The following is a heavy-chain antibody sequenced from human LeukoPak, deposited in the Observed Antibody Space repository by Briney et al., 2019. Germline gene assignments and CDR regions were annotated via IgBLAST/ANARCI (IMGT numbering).Heavy chain of an antibody. CDR1: GGSISSSNW. D-gene: IGHD5-24*01. V-gene: IGHV4-4*02. Sequence: PSGSLSLTCAVSGGSISSSNWWSWVRPPPGKGLEWIGEIYHSGSTNYNPSLKSRVTISVDKSKNQFSLKMSSVTAADTAVYYCARHATSSTSGPPYDYWGQGTLVTVSS. J-gene: IGHJ4*02. CDR3: ARHATSSTSGPPYDY. CDR2: IYHSGST.